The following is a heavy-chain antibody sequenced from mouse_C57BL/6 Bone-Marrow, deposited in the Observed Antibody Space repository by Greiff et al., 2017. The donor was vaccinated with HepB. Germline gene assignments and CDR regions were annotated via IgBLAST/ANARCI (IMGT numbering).Heavy chain of an antibody. Sequence: QVQLKESGAELVKPGASVKLSCKASGYTFTEYTIHWVKQRSGQGLEWIGWFYPGSGSIKYNEKFKDKATLTADKSSSTVYMELSRMTSEDSAVYFCARHEDEIYYGNYCAMDDWGQGTSVTVSS. CDR2: FYPGSGSI. D-gene: IGHD2-1*01. CDR1: GYTFTEYT. J-gene: IGHJ4*01. CDR3: ARHEDEIYYGNYCAMDD. V-gene: IGHV1-62-2*01.